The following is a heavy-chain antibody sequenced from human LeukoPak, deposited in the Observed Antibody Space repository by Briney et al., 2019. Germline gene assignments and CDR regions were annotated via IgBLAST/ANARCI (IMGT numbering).Heavy chain of an antibody. D-gene: IGHD2-2*01. J-gene: IGHJ6*02. CDR2: IYSGGRT. CDR3: AKGMEWVVVPAALDV. V-gene: IGHV3-23*03. CDR1: GFTFSSYA. Sequence: PGGSLRLSCAASGFTFSSYAMSWVRQAPGKGLEWVSVIYSGGRTYYADSVKGRFTISRDNSMDTLFLQMNSLRPEDTALYYCAKGMEWVVVPAALDVWGQGTTVSVSS.